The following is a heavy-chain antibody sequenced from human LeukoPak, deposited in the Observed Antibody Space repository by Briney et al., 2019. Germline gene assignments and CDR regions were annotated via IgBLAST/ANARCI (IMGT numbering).Heavy chain of an antibody. D-gene: IGHD2-15*01. Sequence: GGSLRLSCAASGFTVSSNDMSWVRQAPGKGLEFFSIIYSGGSTYYSDALKGRFTIFRDNSKNTMYLQMHSLRVEDTAVYYCASHRRYCTGDSCYSGHDYWGQGTLVIVSS. CDR3: ASHRRYCTGDSCYSGHDY. V-gene: IGHV3-53*01. J-gene: IGHJ4*02. CDR1: GFTVSSND. CDR2: IYSGGST.